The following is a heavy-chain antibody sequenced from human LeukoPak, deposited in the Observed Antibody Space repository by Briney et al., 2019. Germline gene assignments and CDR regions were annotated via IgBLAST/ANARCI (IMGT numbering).Heavy chain of an antibody. D-gene: IGHD3-10*01. CDR1: GFTFSSYG. V-gene: IGHV3-30*18. CDR3: AKDRVEYGSGSYSVYFDY. CDR2: ISYDGSNK. Sequence: GGSLRLSCAASGFTFSSYGMHWVRQAPGKGLEWVAVISYDGSNKYYADSVKGRFTISRDNSKNTLYLQMNSLRAEDTAVYYCAKDRVEYGSGSYSVYFDYWGQGTLVTVSS. J-gene: IGHJ4*02.